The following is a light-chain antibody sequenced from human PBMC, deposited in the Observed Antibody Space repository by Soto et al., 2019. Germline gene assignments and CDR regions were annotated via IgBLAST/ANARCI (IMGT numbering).Light chain of an antibody. CDR2: DAS. CDR3: QQRSNWPWT. CDR1: QSIRSY. V-gene: IGKV1-39*01. Sequence: DIQLTQSPSSLSASVGDKVTITCRASQSIRSYLNWVQQKPGKAPKLLIYDASSLQTGVPSRFSGSGSGTDFTLTISSLEPEDFAVYYCQQRSNWPWTFGQGTKVDIK. J-gene: IGKJ1*01.